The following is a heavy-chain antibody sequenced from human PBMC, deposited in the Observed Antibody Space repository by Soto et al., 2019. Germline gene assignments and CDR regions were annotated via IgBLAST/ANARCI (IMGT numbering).Heavy chain of an antibody. D-gene: IGHD6-19*01. J-gene: IGHJ4*02. CDR1: GFTFSSYA. CDR3: AKDRINYSSGWFGY. CDR2: ISGSGGST. V-gene: IGHV3-23*01. Sequence: PGGSLRLSCAASGFTFSSYAMSWVRQAPGKGLEWVSAISGSGGSTYYADSVKGRLTISRDNSKNTLYLQMNSLRAEDTAVYYCAKDRINYSSGWFGYWGQGTLVTVSS.